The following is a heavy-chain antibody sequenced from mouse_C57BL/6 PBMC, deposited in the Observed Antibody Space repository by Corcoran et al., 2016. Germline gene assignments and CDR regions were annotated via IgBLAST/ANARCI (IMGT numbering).Heavy chain of an antibody. CDR3: ARSYYDYDGAWFAY. Sequence: QIQLVQSGPELKKPGETVKISCKASGYTFTTYGMSWVKQAPGKGLKWMGWINTYSGVPTYADDFKGRFAFSLETSASTAYLQINNLKNEDTATYFCARSYYDYDGAWFAYWGQGTLVTVSA. D-gene: IGHD2-4*01. CDR2: INTYSGVP. CDR1: GYTFTTYG. V-gene: IGHV9-3*01. J-gene: IGHJ3*01.